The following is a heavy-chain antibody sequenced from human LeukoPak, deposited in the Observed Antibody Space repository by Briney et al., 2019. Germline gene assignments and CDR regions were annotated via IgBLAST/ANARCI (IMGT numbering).Heavy chain of an antibody. CDR2: IYYSGTT. CDR3: ARHGYCSGDECYPYNWFDP. CDR1: GASMSSSSYH. Sequence: PSETLSLTCTVSGASMSSSSYHWGRIPQAPGKGLEWIGSIYYSGTTYYNLSLKSRVTISIDTSKRQFSLRVSAVTAADTAVYFCARHGYCSGDECYPYNWFDPWGQGTLVTVSS. V-gene: IGHV4-39*01. D-gene: IGHD2-15*01. J-gene: IGHJ5*02.